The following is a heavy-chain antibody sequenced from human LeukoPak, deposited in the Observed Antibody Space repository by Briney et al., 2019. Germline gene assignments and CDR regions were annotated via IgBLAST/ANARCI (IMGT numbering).Heavy chain of an antibody. D-gene: IGHD6-13*01. CDR2: MSGSGGTI. J-gene: IGHJ2*01. Sequence: GGSLRLSCAASGFAFSDYYMSWIRQAPGKGLEWISYMSGSGGTIYYADSVRGRFTISMDRAKNSLNLQMNSLSAEDTAVYYCARDPKNSNSWYWYFDLWGRGTLVTVSS. V-gene: IGHV3-11*01. CDR1: GFAFSDYY. CDR3: ARDPKNSNSWYWYFDL.